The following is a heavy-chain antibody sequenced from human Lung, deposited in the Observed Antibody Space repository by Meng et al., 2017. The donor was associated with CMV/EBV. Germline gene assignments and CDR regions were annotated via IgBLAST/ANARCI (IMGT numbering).Heavy chain of an antibody. D-gene: IGHD3-3*01. CDR2: INSDGSST. Sequence: GGSLRLSCAASGFTFSSYWMHWVRQAPGKGLVWVSRINSDGSSTSYSDSVKGRFTISRDNAKNTLYLQMNSLRAEDTAVYYCASAGGTIFRLDIWGQGTVVTVSS. J-gene: IGHJ3*02. V-gene: IGHV3-74*01. CDR3: ASAGGTIFRLDI. CDR1: GFTFSSYW.